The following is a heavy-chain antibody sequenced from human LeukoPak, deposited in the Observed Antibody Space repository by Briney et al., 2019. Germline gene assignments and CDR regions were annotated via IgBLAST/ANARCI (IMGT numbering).Heavy chain of an antibody. CDR3: ARERYYDSTRRAYYYYYIDV. CDR1: GYTFTSYG. Sequence: ASVKVSCKASGYTFTSYGISWVRQAPGQGLEWMGWISAYNGYTSYAQKLQGRVIMTTDTSTSIAYMELRSLSSDDTAVYYCARERYYDSTRRAYYYYYIDVWGKGTTVTVSS. J-gene: IGHJ6*03. V-gene: IGHV1-18*01. CDR2: ISAYNGYT. D-gene: IGHD3-22*01.